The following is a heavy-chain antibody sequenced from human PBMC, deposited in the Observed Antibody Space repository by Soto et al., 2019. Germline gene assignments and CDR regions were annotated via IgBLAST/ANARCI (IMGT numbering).Heavy chain of an antibody. CDR2: ITSSGDRT. Sequence: GGSLRLSCVDSRFSFSSYAMSWVRQAPGKGLEWVSSITSSGDRTHYADSVKGRFTISRDNSKNTLYLQMNSLRGEDTARYYCATPGNVARYRPCYGTDVWGQGTMVTVYS. V-gene: IGHV3-23*01. D-gene: IGHD3-16*02. CDR3: ATPGNVARYRPCYGTDV. J-gene: IGHJ6*01. CDR1: RFSFSSYA.